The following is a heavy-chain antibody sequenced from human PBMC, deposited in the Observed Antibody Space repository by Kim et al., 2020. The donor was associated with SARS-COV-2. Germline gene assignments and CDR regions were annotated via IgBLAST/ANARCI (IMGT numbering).Heavy chain of an antibody. J-gene: IGHJ6*02. V-gene: IGHV1-69*13. CDR2: IIPIFGTA. Sequence: SVKVSCKASGGTFSSYAISWVRQAPGQGLEWMGGIIPIFGTANYAQKFQGRVTITADESTSTAYMELSSLRSEDTAVYYCARDLYCSSTSRKDLLRCVDYYYYGMDVWGQGTTVTVSS. D-gene: IGHD2-2*01. CDR1: GGTFSSYA. CDR3: ARDLYCSSTSRKDLLRCVDYYYYGMDV.